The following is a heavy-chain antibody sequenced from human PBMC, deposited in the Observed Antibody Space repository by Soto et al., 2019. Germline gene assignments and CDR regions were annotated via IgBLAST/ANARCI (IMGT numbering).Heavy chain of an antibody. J-gene: IGHJ5*02. CDR1: GFTFSSYW. D-gene: IGHD6-19*01. Sequence: GGSLRLSCAASGFTFSSYWMHWVRQAPGKGLVWVSRINSDGSSTSYADSVKGRFTISRDNAKNTLYLQMNSLRAEDTAVYYCARVVGSGWYWFDPWGQGTLVTVSS. CDR2: INSDGSST. V-gene: IGHV3-74*01. CDR3: ARVVGSGWYWFDP.